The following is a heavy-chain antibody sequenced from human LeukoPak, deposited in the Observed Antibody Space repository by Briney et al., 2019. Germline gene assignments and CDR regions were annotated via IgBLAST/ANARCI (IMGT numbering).Heavy chain of an antibody. CDR3: ARGEVTMNRED. Sequence: PSETLSLTCTVSGGSISSYYWSWIRQPPGKGLEWIGYIYYSGSTNYNPSLKSRVTISVDTSKNQFSLKLSSVTAADTAVYYCARGEVTMNREDWGQGTLVTVSS. V-gene: IGHV4-59*12. D-gene: IGHD3-22*01. CDR1: GGSISSYY. J-gene: IGHJ4*02. CDR2: IYYSGST.